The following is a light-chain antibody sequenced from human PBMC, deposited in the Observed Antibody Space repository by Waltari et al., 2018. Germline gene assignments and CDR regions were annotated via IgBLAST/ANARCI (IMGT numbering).Light chain of an antibody. CDR2: RNN. V-gene: IGLV1-47*01. CDR3: AAWDDRLSAVA. J-gene: IGLJ2*01. Sequence: SVLTQPPSASGTPGQRVTISCFGSTSNVRRHPVSWYQPIPGTAPKLLIFRNNQRPSGVPDRFSASGSGTSASLAISGLRSEDEALYFCAAWDDRLSAVAFGGGTKLTVL. CDR1: TSNVRRHP.